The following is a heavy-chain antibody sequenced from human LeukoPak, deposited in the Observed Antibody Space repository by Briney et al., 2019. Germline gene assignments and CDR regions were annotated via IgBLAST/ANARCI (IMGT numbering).Heavy chain of an antibody. J-gene: IGHJ4*02. V-gene: IGHV4-4*07. Sequence: PSETLSLTCTVSGGSISSYYWSWLRQPAGKGLEWIGRIYTSGSTNYNPSLKSRVTISVDTSKNQFSQKLRSVTAADTAVYYCARGRFLEWLSILDYFDYWGQGTLVTVSS. CDR1: GGSISSYY. CDR3: ARGRFLEWLSILDYFDY. D-gene: IGHD3-3*01. CDR2: IYTSGST.